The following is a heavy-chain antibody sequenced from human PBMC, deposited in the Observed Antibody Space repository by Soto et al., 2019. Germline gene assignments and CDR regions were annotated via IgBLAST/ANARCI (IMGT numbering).Heavy chain of an antibody. Sequence: ASVKVSCKASGYTFTSYDINWVRQATGQGLEWMGWMNPNSGNTGYAQKFQGRVTMTRNTSISTAYMELSSLRSEDTAVYYCARDLEMATIFGFQSFGYWGQGTLVTVSS. J-gene: IGHJ4*02. D-gene: IGHD5-12*01. CDR3: ARDLEMATIFGFQSFGY. V-gene: IGHV1-8*01. CDR2: MNPNSGNT. CDR1: GYTFTSYD.